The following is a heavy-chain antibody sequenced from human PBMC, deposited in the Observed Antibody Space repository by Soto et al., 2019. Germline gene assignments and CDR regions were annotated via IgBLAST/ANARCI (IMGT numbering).Heavy chain of an antibody. CDR3: ARDLSGYYYYGSGSNPYYYYGMDV. D-gene: IGHD3-10*01. CDR1: GYTFTGYY. CDR2: INPNSGGT. V-gene: IGHV1-2*04. J-gene: IGHJ6*02. Sequence: GASVKVSCKASGYTFTGYYMHWVRQAPGQGLEWMGWINPNSGGTNYAQKFQGWVTMTRDTSISTAYMELSSLRSEDTAVYYCARDLSGYYYYGSGSNPYYYYGMDVWGQGTTVTVSS.